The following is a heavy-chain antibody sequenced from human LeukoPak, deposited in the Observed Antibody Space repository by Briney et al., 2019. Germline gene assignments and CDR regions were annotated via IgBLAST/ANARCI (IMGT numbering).Heavy chain of an antibody. D-gene: IGHD3-22*01. CDR2: IYYSGST. CDR1: GGSISSSSYY. J-gene: IGHJ4*02. V-gene: IGHV4-39*01. CDR3: ARQKITTSDY. Sequence: PSETLSLTCSVSGGSISSSSYYWRWIRQSPGKGLEWIGSIYYSGSTYYNPSLKSRLTMSVDTSKNQFSLKLSSVTAADTAVYYCARQKITTSDYWGQGNMVTISS.